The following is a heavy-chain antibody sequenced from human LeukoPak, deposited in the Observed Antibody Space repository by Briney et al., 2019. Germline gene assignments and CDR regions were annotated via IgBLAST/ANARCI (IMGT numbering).Heavy chain of an antibody. CDR1: GGTFSSYA. V-gene: IGHV1-69*13. CDR2: IIPIFGTA. D-gene: IGHD2-15*01. J-gene: IGHJ1*01. Sequence: SVKVSCKASGGTFSSYAISWVRQAPGQGLEWMGGIIPIFGTANYAQKFQGRVTITADESTRTAYMELSSLRSEDTAVYYCARPLGYCSGGSCPDWGQGTLVTVSS. CDR3: ARPLGYCSGGSCPD.